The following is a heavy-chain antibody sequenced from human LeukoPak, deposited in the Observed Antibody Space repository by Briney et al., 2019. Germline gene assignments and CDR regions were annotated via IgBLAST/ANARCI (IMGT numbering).Heavy chain of an antibody. J-gene: IGHJ4*02. CDR1: GFTFSSYW. D-gene: IGHD5-12*01. V-gene: IGHV3-23*01. Sequence: LTGRSLRLSCTASGFTFSSYWMSWVRQAPGKGLEWVSAVSGSGGTTYYADSVKGRSTISRDNSNNTLHLQMNSLRGEDTAVYYCAKVPLPVIVAGPDYWGQGTLVTVSS. CDR3: AKVPLPVIVAGPDY. CDR2: VSGSGGTT.